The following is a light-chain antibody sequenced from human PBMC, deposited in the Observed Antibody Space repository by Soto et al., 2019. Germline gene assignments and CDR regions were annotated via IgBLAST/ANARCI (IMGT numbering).Light chain of an antibody. Sequence: EIVLTQSPGTLSLSPGERATLSCRASQSVGSNLAWYQQRPGQAPRLLIYGASTRATGIPVRFSGSGPGTEFTLTISGLQSEDFAVYYCQQHSNWPPFTFGQGTRLEIK. J-gene: IGKJ5*01. CDR2: GAS. CDR1: QSVGSN. CDR3: QQHSNWPPFT. V-gene: IGKV3D-15*01.